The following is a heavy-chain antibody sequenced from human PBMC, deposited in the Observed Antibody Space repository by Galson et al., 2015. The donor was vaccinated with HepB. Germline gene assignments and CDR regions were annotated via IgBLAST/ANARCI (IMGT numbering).Heavy chain of an antibody. CDR3: ARERPHMGDYDNSGRFDY. J-gene: IGHJ4*02. V-gene: IGHV1-69*06. CDR1: GGPFITYA. CDR2: IIPLFGTA. Sequence: SVKVSCKASGGPFITYALSWVRQAPGQRPEWMGGIIPLFGTANYAQNFQGRVTITADTSTSTAYMELSRLRSEDTAVYYCARERPHMGDYDNSGRFDYWGQGTLVTVSS. D-gene: IGHD3-22*01.